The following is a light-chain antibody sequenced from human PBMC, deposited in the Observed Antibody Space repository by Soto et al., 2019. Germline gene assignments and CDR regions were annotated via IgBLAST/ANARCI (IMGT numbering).Light chain of an antibody. CDR1: QSVTNS. CDR3: QQHICXPLT. J-gene: IGKJ4*01. Sequence: IVLTQSPATLSLSPGERATLSCRAIQSVTNSLACYQQKPGQAPRLLVYDSSNRATGIPTMFSGSGSVTDLTPTISNLEPVYFAVYYSQQHICXPLTCGGWTKV. V-gene: IGKV3-11*01. CDR2: DSS.